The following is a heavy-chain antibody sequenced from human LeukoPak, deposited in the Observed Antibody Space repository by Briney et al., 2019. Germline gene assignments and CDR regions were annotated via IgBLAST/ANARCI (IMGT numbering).Heavy chain of an antibody. CDR3: ARDPRVGATINCYYYYMDV. CDR1: GYTFTSYY. D-gene: IGHD1-26*01. J-gene: IGHJ6*03. V-gene: IGHV1-46*01. CDR2: IKPIGGST. Sequence: ASVKVSCTASGYTFTSYYMHWVRQAPGQGLEWMGIIKPIGGSTSYAQKLQGRVTMTRDTSTSTVYIYLSSLRSEDTAVYYCARDPRVGATINCYYYYMDVWGKGTTVAISS.